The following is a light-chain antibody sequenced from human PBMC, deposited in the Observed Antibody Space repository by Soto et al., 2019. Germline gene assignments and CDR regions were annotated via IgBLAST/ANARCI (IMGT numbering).Light chain of an antibody. V-gene: IGLV1-36*01. Sequence: QSVLTQPPSVSAAPRQRVTISCSGSTPNIGNNAVNWYQLLPGNAPKLLIYYDDLLPSGVSDRFSGSNTGTAASLAISGLPSEDEADYFCSAWHASLIGPVFGGGTNVTVL. CDR3: SAWHASLIGPV. J-gene: IGLJ2*01. CDR2: YDD. CDR1: TPNIGNNA.